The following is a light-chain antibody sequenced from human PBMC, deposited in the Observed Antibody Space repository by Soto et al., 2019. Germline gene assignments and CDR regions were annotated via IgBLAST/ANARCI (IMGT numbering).Light chain of an antibody. CDR1: SSDVGGYNY. J-gene: IGLJ1*01. CDR2: EVS. CDR3: SSYTSSSTLVV. V-gene: IGLV2-14*01. Sequence: QSALTQPASVSGSPGQSITISCTGTSSDVGGYNYVSWYQQHPGKAPKLMIYEVSNRPSGVSNRFSGSKSGNRASLTISGLQAEDEADYYCSSYTSSSTLVVFGTGTKVTVL.